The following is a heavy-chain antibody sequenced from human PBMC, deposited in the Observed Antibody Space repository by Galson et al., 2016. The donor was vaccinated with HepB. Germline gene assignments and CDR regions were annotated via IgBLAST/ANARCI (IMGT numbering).Heavy chain of an antibody. CDR3: ARSEGSSTWYGMDV. Sequence: PALVKPTQTLTLTCTFSGFSLSTVGMCVNWIRQPPGKALEWLALIDWDDEKFYSTSLKTRLTISKDTSKNQVVLTMTNMDPVDTGTYYCARSEGSSTWYGMDVWGQGTTVTVAS. CDR2: IDWDDEK. CDR1: GFSLSTVGMC. J-gene: IGHJ6*02. V-gene: IGHV2-70*01. D-gene: IGHD6-13*01.